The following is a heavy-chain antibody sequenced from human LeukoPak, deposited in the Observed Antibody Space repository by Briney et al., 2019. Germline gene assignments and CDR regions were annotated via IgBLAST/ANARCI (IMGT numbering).Heavy chain of an antibody. V-gene: IGHV3-53*01. D-gene: IGHD3-10*01. CDR2: IYSGTKT. J-gene: IGHJ4*02. Sequence: PGGSLGLSCAASGFTVSGNYMSCVRQSPQKGLELVSLIYSGTKTYYADSVEGRFTISRDNSKNTLYLQMNSLRAEDTAVYYCARSRVRGPMNDWGQGTLVTVSS. CDR3: ARSRVRGPMND. CDR1: GFTVSGNY.